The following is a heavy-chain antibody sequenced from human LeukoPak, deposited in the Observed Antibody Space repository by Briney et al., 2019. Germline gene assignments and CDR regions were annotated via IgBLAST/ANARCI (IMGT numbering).Heavy chain of an antibody. Sequence: ASVKVSCKASGYTFTSYGISWVRQAPGQGLEWMGWISAYNGNTNYAQKLQGRVTVTTDTSTSTAYMELRSLRSDDTAVYYCARDWQPGYSSGWYSGWGQGTLVTVSS. CDR2: ISAYNGNT. CDR1: GYTFTSYG. CDR3: ARDWQPGYSSGWYSG. J-gene: IGHJ4*02. D-gene: IGHD6-19*01. V-gene: IGHV1-18*01.